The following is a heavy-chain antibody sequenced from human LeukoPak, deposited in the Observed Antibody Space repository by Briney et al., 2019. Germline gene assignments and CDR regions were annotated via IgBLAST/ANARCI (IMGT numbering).Heavy chain of an antibody. CDR2: IRYDGSNK. J-gene: IGHJ4*02. Sequence: GGSLRLSCAASGFTFSSYGMHWVRQAPGKGLEWVAFIRYDGSNKYYADSVKGRFTISRDNSKNTLYLQMNSLRAEDTAVCYCASHYGSGSYPIDYWGQGTLVTVSS. V-gene: IGHV3-30*02. D-gene: IGHD3-10*01. CDR1: GFTFSSYG. CDR3: ASHYGSGSYPIDY.